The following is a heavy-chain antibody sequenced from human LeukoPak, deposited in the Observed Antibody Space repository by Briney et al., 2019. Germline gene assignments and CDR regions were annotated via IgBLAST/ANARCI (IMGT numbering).Heavy chain of an antibody. CDR1: DKSA. J-gene: IGHJ4*02. CDR2: VSGDGSRT. D-gene: IGHD1-1*01. CDR3: AKEQDNRLLLSHFDY. Sequence: PRGSLRLSCAVFDKSAMSWVRRAPGTGLEWLSAVSGDGSRTFCAHSMKGRFTIDRQNSMTTLSPQSTSLRAENTAVYYGAKEQDNRLLLSHFDYWGQGIQVTVSS. V-gene: IGHV3-23*01.